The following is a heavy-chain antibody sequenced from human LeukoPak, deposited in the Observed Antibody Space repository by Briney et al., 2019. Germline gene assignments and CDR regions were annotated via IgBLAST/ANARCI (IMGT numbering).Heavy chain of an antibody. CDR3: ATVTGTTGWFDP. D-gene: IGHD1-7*01. CDR2: INHSGST. Sequence: SETLSLTCAVYGGSFSGYYWSWIRQPPGKGLEWIGEINHSGSTNYNPSLKSRVTISVDTSKNQFSLKLSSVTAADTAVYYCATVTGTTGWFDPWGQGTLVTVSS. CDR1: GGSFSGYY. J-gene: IGHJ5*02. V-gene: IGHV4-34*01.